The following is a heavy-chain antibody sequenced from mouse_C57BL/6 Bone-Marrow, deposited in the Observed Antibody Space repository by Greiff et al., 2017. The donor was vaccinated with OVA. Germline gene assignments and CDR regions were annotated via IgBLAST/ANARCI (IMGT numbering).Heavy chain of an antibody. J-gene: IGHJ1*03. CDR3: ATSTMVTTWYFDV. V-gene: IGHV2-5*01. Sequence: VKLMESGPGLVQPSQSLSITCTVSGFSLTSYGVHWVRQSPGKGLEWLGVIWRGGSTDYNAAFMSRLSITKDNSKSQVFFKMNSLQADDTAIYYCATSTMVTTWYFDVWGTGTTVTVSS. D-gene: IGHD2-2*01. CDR1: GFSLTSYG. CDR2: IWRGGST.